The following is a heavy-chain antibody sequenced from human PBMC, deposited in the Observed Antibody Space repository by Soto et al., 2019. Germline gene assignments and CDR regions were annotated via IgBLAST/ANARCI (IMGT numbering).Heavy chain of an antibody. D-gene: IGHD3-10*01. V-gene: IGHV4-30-4*01. Sequence: SETLSLTCTVSGGSISSGYYYWSWIRQPPGKGLEWIGYIYYSGSTYYNPSLKSRVTISVDTSKNQFSLKLSSVTAADTAVYYCARNHGSRRNSHFDYWGQGTLVAVCS. CDR3: ARNHGSRRNSHFDY. J-gene: IGHJ4*02. CDR1: GGSISSGYYY. CDR2: IYYSGST.